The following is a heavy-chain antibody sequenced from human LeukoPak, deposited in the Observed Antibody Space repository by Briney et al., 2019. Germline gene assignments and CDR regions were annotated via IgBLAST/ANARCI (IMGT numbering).Heavy chain of an antibody. CDR2: MIPIFGTV. J-gene: IGHJ6*03. D-gene: IGHD6-13*01. CDR1: GGTFISYA. CDR3: ASNILATGSDYYYLDV. Sequence: SVKVSCKATGGTFISYAISWVRQAPGQGLEWMGGMIPIFGTVNYAEKFQGRVTITADEYTRTAYMEVRSLRSEDTAVYYCASNILATGSDYYYLDVWGKGTTVTVSS. V-gene: IGHV1-69*13.